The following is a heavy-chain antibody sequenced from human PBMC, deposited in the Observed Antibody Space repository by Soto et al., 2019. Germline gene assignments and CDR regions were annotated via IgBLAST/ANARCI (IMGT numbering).Heavy chain of an antibody. J-gene: IGHJ4*02. CDR2: INAGNGNT. CDR3: ARDYTAMVKIFDY. V-gene: IGHV1-3*01. Sequence: ASVKVSCKASGYTFTSYAMHWVRQAPGQRLEWMGWINAGNGNTKYSQKFQGRVTITRDTSASTAYMELSSLRSEDTAVYYCARDYTAMVKIFDYWGQGTLVTVSS. CDR1: GYTFTSYA. D-gene: IGHD5-18*01.